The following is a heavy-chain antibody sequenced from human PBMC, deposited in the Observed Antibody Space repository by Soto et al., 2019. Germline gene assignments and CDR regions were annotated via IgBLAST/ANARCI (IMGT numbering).Heavy chain of an antibody. CDR3: ARVVSIVVVSDAFDI. D-gene: IGHD3-22*01. CDR1: GGSITSGGYS. J-gene: IGHJ3*02. Sequence: KPSETLSLTCAVSGGSITSGGYSWGWIRQPPGQGLEWIGYMYHSGNTYYNPSLKGRVTISLDHSRNQFSLRLNSVAAADMAVYYCARVVSIVVVSDAFDIWGQGTMVTVS. CDR2: MYHSGNT. V-gene: IGHV4-30-2*01.